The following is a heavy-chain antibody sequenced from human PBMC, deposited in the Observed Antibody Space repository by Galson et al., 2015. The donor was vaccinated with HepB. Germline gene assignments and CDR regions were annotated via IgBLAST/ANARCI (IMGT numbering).Heavy chain of an antibody. CDR1: GFTFSSYG. V-gene: IGHV3-30*18. CDR3: AKDRDSLARVRYYYYMDV. CDR2: ISYDGSNK. J-gene: IGHJ6*03. D-gene: IGHD3-10*01. Sequence: SLRLSCAASGFTFSSYGMHWVRQAPGKGLEWVAVISYDGSNKYYADSVKGRFTISRDNSKNTLYVQMNSLRAEDTAVYYCAKDRDSLARVRYYYYMDVWGKGTTVTVSS.